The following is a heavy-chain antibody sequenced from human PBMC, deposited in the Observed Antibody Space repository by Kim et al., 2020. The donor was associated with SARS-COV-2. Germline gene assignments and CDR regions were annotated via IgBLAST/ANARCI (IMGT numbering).Heavy chain of an antibody. CDR2: I. V-gene: IGHV3-21*01. CDR3: AGIAVAGYFDY. J-gene: IGHJ4*02. D-gene: IGHD6-19*01. Sequence: IYNADSVKGRFTISRDNAKNPLYLQMKSLRAEDTAVYYCAGIAVAGYFDYWGQGTLVTVSS.